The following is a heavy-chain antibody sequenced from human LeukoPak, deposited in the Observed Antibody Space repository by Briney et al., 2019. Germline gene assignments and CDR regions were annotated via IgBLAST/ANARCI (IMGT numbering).Heavy chain of an antibody. Sequence: PSETLSLTCTVSGGSISSYYWSWIRQPPGKGLEWIGYIYYSGSTNYNPSLKSRVTISVDTSKNQFSLKLSSVTAADTAVYYCARFAAYCGGDCYPLVFSLDYWGRGTLVTVSS. CDR1: GGSISSYY. J-gene: IGHJ4*02. CDR3: ARFAAYCGGDCYPLVFSLDY. D-gene: IGHD2-21*02. V-gene: IGHV4-59*12. CDR2: IYYSGST.